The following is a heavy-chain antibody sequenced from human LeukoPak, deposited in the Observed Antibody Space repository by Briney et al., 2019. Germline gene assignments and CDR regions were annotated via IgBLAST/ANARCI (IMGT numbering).Heavy chain of an antibody. Sequence: GGSLKLSCAASGFTFSGSPMHWVRQASGKGLEWVGRIRSKANAYATAYAASVKGRFTISRDDSKNTAYLQMNSQKSEDTAVYYCASWGGVAVAYYMDVWGKGTTVTVSS. CDR2: IRSKANAYAT. CDR3: ASWGGVAVAYYMDV. D-gene: IGHD6-19*01. CDR1: GFTFSGSP. V-gene: IGHV3-73*01. J-gene: IGHJ6*03.